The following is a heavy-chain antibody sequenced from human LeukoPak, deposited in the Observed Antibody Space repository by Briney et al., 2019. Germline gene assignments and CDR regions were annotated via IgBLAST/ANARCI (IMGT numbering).Heavy chain of an antibody. Sequence: SETLSLTCTVSGGSISSGSYYWSWIRQPAGKGLEWIGRIYTSGSTNYNPSLKSRVTISVDTSKNQFSLKLSSVTAADTAVYYCARNHITMVRVVQPSTRFDPWGQGTLVTVSS. V-gene: IGHV4-61*02. J-gene: IGHJ5*02. D-gene: IGHD3-10*01. CDR3: ARNHITMVRVVQPSTRFDP. CDR1: GGSISSGSYY. CDR2: IYTSGST.